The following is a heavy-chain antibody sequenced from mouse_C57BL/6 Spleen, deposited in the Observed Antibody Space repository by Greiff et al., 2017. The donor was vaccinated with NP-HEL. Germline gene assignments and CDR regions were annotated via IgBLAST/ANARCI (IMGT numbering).Heavy chain of an antibody. CDR2: IYPSDSET. CDR1: GYTFTSYW. CDR3: ARSWDEIDY. Sequence: QVQLQQPGAELVRPGSSVKLSCKASGYTFTSYWLDWVKQRPGQGLEWIGNIYPSDSETHYNQKFKDKATLTVDKSSSTAYMQLSSLTSEDSAVYYCARSWDEIDYWGQGTTLTVSS. D-gene: IGHD4-1*01. V-gene: IGHV1-61*01. J-gene: IGHJ2*01.